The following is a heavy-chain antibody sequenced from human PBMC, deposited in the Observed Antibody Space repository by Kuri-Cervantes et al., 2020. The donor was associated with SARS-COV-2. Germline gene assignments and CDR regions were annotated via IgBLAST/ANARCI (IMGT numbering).Heavy chain of an antibody. Sequence: ASVKVSCKASGYTFTSYDINWVRQATGQGLEWMGWMNPNSGNTGYAQKFQGRVTMTRNTSISTAYMELSSLRSEDTAVYYCASPGTWGQQLVQSLRYWGQGTLVTVSS. CDR1: GYTFTSYD. CDR3: ASPGTWGQQLVQSLRY. CDR2: MNPNSGNT. J-gene: IGHJ4*02. D-gene: IGHD6-13*01. V-gene: IGHV1-8*01.